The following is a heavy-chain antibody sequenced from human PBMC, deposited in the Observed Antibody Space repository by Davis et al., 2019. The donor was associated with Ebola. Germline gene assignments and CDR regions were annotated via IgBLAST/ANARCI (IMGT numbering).Heavy chain of an antibody. V-gene: IGHV3-43D*03. CDR2: ISWDGGST. Sequence: GESLKISCAASGFTFDDYAMHWVRQAPGKGLEWVSLISWDGGSTYYADSVKGRFTISRDNSKNSLYLQMNSLRAEDTALYYCAKDLGLLGIGYWGQGTLVTVSS. CDR3: AKDLGLLGIGY. J-gene: IGHJ4*02. D-gene: IGHD6-13*01. CDR1: GFTFDDYA.